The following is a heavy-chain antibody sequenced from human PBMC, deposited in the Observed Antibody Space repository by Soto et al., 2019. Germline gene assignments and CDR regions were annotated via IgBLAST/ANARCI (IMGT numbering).Heavy chain of an antibody. CDR1: GFTVSSDS. CDR3: ARHYSAMGV. J-gene: IGHJ6*02. V-gene: IGHV3-53*01. CDR2: IYSDNNT. Sequence: GGSLRLSCAASGFTVSSDSMTWVRQAPGKGLEWISIIYSDNNTDYADSVKGRFSISRDTSKNFLYLQMNSLRAEDTAEYYCARHYSAMGVWGQGTTVTVSS.